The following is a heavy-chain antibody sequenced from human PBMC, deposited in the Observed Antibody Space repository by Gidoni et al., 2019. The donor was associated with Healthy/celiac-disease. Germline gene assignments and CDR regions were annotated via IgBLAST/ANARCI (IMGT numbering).Heavy chain of an antibody. Sequence: QVQLQESGPGLVKPSETLSLTCTVSGGSISSYYWSWIRQPPGKGLEWIGYIYYSGSPNYNPSLKSRVTISVDTSKNQFSLKLSSVTAADTAVYYCARELYGDYACGMDVWGQGTTVTVSS. V-gene: IGHV4-59*01. J-gene: IGHJ6*02. CDR1: GGSISSYY. D-gene: IGHD4-17*01. CDR3: ARELYGDYACGMDV. CDR2: IYYSGSP.